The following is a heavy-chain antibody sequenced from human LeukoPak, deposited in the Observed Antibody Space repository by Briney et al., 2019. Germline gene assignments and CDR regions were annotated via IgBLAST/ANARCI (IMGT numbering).Heavy chain of an antibody. V-gene: IGHV1-18*01. D-gene: IGHD3-22*01. CDR1: GYTLTSYG. CDR2: ISAYNGNT. J-gene: IGHJ4*02. Sequence: ASVKVSCKASGYTLTSYGISWVRQAPGQGLEWMGWISAYNGNTNYAQKLQGRVTMTTDTSTSTAYMELRSLRSDDTAVYYCARGSYYYDSSGYFLTPIDYWGQGTLVTVSS. CDR3: ARGSYYYDSSGYFLTPIDY.